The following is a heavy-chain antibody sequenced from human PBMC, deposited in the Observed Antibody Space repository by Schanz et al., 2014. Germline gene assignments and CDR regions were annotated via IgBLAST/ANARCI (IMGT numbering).Heavy chain of an antibody. V-gene: IGHV1-69*04. CDR3: ARDRLECGAECYSVEVFEI. Sequence: QVHLVQSGAEVKKPGSSVKVSCKASGYTFTSHGISWVRQAPGQGLEWMGRIIPSLGLAKYEQKFQDKVTITADTSTTTAYMELSGLRSEDTAVYYCARDRLECGAECYSVEVFEIWGQGTLVIVSS. CDR2: IIPSLGLA. D-gene: IGHD2-21*01. J-gene: IGHJ4*02. CDR1: GYTFTSHG.